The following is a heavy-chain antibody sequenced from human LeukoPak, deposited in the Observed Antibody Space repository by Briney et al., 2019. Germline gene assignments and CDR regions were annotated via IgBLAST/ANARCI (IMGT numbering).Heavy chain of an antibody. D-gene: IGHD4-17*01. J-gene: IGHJ4*02. CDR2: IYSGGST. CDR3: ARAKGDYVPYYFDY. V-gene: IGHV3-53*04. Sequence: GGSLRLSCAASGFTVSSNYMSWIRQAPGKGLEWVSVIYSGGSTYCADSVKGRFTISRHNSKNTLYLQMNSLRAEDTAVYYCARAKGDYVPYYFDYWGQGTLVTVSS. CDR1: GFTVSSNY.